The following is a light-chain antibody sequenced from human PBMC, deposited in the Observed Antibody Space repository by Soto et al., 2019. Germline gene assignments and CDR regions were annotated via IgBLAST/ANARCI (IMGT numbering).Light chain of an antibody. CDR1: SSNIGAGYD. CDR2: GNK. V-gene: IGLV1-40*01. Sequence: QSVLTQPPSVSGAPGQRITISCTGSSSNIGAGYDVHWYQHLPGTAPKLLIFGNKNRPSGVPDRFSGSKSGTSASLAISGLQSDDEADYYCATWDDSLNGPVFGGGTKLTVL. J-gene: IGLJ3*02. CDR3: ATWDDSLNGPV.